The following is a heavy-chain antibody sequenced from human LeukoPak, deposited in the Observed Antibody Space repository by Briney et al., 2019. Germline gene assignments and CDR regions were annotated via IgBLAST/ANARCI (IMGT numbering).Heavy chain of an antibody. CDR3: ATDWLDY. D-gene: IGHD3-22*01. J-gene: IGHJ4*02. CDR1: GFIFNKAW. V-gene: IGHV3-15*01. CDR2: IKSNIDGGTA. Sequence: GGSLRLSCAASGFIFNKAWMTWLRQAPGKGLERVGRIKSNIDGGTADYAAPVKGRFTVSRDDSRNILYLQMNSLKIEDTAVYYCATDWLDYWGQGTLVTVSS.